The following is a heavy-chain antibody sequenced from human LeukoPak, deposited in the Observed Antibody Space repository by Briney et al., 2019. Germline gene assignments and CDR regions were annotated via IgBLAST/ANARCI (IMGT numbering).Heavy chain of an antibody. Sequence: SGGSLRLSCAASGFTFSSYAMSWVRQAPGKGLEWVSAISGSGGSTYYADSVKGRFTISRDNAKNSLYLQMDSLRAEDTAVYYCAREIYYDSSGYYPGGYWGQGTLVTVSS. CDR2: ISGSGGST. CDR1: GFTFSSYA. CDR3: AREIYYDSSGYYPGGY. J-gene: IGHJ4*02. V-gene: IGHV3-23*01. D-gene: IGHD3-22*01.